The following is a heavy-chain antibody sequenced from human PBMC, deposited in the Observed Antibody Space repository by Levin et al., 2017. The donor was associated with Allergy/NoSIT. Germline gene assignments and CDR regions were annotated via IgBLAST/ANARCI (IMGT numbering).Heavy chain of an antibody. Sequence: GESLKISCAASGFTFSSYEMNWVRQAPGKGLEWISHINIRGSGIYYADSVKGRFTVSRDNAKNSVYLEMNSLRAEDTALYYCARSGNFDSSGYYFPNFDQWGQGTLVTVSS. CDR1: GFTFSSYE. CDR3: ARSGNFDSSGYYFPNFDQ. V-gene: IGHV3-48*03. J-gene: IGHJ4*02. CDR2: INIRGSGI. D-gene: IGHD3-22*01.